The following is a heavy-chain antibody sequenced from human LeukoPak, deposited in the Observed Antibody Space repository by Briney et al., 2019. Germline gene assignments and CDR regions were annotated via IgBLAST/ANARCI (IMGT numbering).Heavy chain of an antibody. Sequence: NSSETLSLTCTVSGGSISSYYWTWIRQPPEKGLEWIGYIYYSGSTNYNPSLNSRVTISVDTSKNQFSLKLSSVTAADTAVYYCARAGVPAAITSGYYYYYYMDVWGEGTTVTVSS. CDR3: ARAGVPAAITSGYYYYYYMDV. CDR2: IYYSGST. V-gene: IGHV4-59*01. D-gene: IGHD2-2*02. J-gene: IGHJ6*03. CDR1: GGSISSYY.